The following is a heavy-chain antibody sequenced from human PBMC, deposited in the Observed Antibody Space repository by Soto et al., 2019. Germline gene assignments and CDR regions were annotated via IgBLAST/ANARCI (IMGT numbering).Heavy chain of an antibody. CDR1: GGSFSGYY. CDR2: VNHSGST. D-gene: IGHD3-9*01. J-gene: IGHJ5*02. Sequence: KTSETLSLTCAVYGGSFSGYYWSWIRQPPGKGLEWIGEVNHSGSTNYNPSLKSRVTISVDTSKNQFSLKLSSVTAADTAVYYCARGWSGLVIIRFDPWGQGTQVTVSS. CDR3: ARGWSGLVIIRFDP. V-gene: IGHV4-34*01.